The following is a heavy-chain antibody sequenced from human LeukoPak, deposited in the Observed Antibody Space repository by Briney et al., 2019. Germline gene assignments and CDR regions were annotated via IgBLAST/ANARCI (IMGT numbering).Heavy chain of an antibody. Sequence: ASVKVSCKFSGYSRSELSMHWVRQAPGKGLEWMGRFEDGETVDSQTFQGRVTMTEDPSTDTAYMELISLSPDDPAVYYCATGWQRYSLNYWGQGTLVPVSS. D-gene: IGHD5-12*01. CDR1: GYSRSELS. V-gene: IGHV1-24*01. J-gene: IGHJ4*02. CDR2: FEDGET. CDR3: ATGWQRYSLNY.